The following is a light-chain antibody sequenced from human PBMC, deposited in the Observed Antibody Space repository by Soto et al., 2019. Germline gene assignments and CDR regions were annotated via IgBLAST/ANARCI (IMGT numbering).Light chain of an antibody. J-gene: IGKJ1*01. CDR1: QSVVSSH. V-gene: IGKV3-20*01. CDR2: GVS. CDR3: QQYEIAPKT. Sequence: EIVLTQSPGTLSLSPGEGATLSCRASQSVVSSHLAWYQQKPGQAPRLLIYGVSSRATGIPDRFSGSGSGTDFTLSISGLEPEDFAVYYCQQYEIAPKTFGQGTKVEIK.